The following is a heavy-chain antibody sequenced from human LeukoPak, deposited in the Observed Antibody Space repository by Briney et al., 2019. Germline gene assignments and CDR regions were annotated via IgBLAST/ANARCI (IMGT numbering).Heavy chain of an antibody. CDR3: ARDSFEPDIDY. J-gene: IGHJ4*02. CDR1: GFLFSRYW. D-gene: IGHD1-14*01. CDR2: IKEDGSEK. Sequence: GGSLRLSCAASGFLFSRYWMSWVRQAPGKWLEWVANIKEDGSEKYYVESMKGRFTISRDNVKNSLYLQINSLRAEDTAVYYCARDSFEPDIDYWGQGTLVTVSS. V-gene: IGHV3-7*01.